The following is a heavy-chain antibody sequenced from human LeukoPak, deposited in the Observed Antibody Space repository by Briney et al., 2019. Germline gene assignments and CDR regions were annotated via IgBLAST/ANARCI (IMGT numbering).Heavy chain of an antibody. CDR3: TTTVTTYYYYGMDV. V-gene: IGHV3-15*01. J-gene: IGHJ6*02. D-gene: IGHD4-17*01. Sequence: PGGSLRLSCTASGFTFSSYAMHWVRQAPGKGLEWVGRIKSKTDGGTTDYAAPVKGRFTISRDDSKNTLYLQMNSLKTEDTAVYYCTTTVTTYYYYGMDVWGQGTTVTVSS. CDR1: GFTFSSYA. CDR2: IKSKTDGGTT.